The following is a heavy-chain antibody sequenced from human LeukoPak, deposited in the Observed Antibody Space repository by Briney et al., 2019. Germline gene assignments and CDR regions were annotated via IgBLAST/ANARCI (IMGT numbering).Heavy chain of an antibody. Sequence: SETLSLTCTVSGGSVSSYYWSWIQQPPGKGLEWVGYIYYSGSTNYNPSLKSRVTISVDTYQNQFSLKLSCGTAADTAVYYCARLRGAYASWFDPWGQGTLVTVSS. CDR3: ARLRGAYASWFDP. CDR1: GGSVSSYY. J-gene: IGHJ5*02. CDR2: IYYSGST. V-gene: IGHV4-59*02. D-gene: IGHD3-10*01.